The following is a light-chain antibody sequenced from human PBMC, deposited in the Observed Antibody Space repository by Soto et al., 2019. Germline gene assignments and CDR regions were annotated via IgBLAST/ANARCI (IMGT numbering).Light chain of an antibody. CDR1: QSVTTY. CDR2: DAS. V-gene: IGKV3-11*01. J-gene: IGKJ5*01. CDR3: QQRSNWPPPIT. Sequence: EIRLIQSPITLSSSPVQGATLSCTARQSVTTYLAWYQQKPGQAPRLLIYDASTRATGIPARFSGSGSGTDFTLTIGSLEPEDFAVYYCQQRSNWPPPITFAQGTRLEIK.